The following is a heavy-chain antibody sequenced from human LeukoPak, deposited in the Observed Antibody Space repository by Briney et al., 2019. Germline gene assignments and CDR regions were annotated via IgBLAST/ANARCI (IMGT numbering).Heavy chain of an antibody. CDR1: GFTFSSYS. V-gene: IGHV3-21*01. Sequence: GGSLRLSCAASGFTFSSYSMNWVRQAPGKGLEWVSSISSSSSYIYYADSVKGRFTISRDNAKNSLYLQMNSLRAEDTAVYYCARDFPPNYYDSSGYRTTWGQGTLVTVSS. J-gene: IGHJ4*02. CDR3: ARDFPPNYYDSSGYRTT. D-gene: IGHD3-22*01. CDR2: ISSSSSYI.